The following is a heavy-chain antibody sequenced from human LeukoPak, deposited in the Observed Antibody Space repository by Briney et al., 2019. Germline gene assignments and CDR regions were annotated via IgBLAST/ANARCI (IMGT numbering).Heavy chain of an antibody. D-gene: IGHD4-17*01. J-gene: IGHJ5*02. CDR2: IYSGGST. CDR1: GFTVSSNY. V-gene: IGHV3-53*01. CDR3: ARRSDYVGFDP. Sequence: PGGSLRLSCAASGFTVSSNYMSWVRQAPGKGLEWVSVIYSGGSTYYADSVKGRFTISRDNSKNTLYPQMNSLRAEDTAVYYCARRSDYVGFDPWGQGTLVTVSS.